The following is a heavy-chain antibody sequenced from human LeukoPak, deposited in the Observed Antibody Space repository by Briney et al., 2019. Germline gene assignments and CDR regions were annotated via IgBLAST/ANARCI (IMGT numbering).Heavy chain of an antibody. CDR1: GYTFTGYY. J-gene: IGHJ4*02. Sequence: ASVKVSCKASGYTFTGYYMHWVRQAPGQGLEWMGWINPNSGGTNYAQKLQGRVTMTTDTSTSTAYMELRSLRSDDTAVYYCARDAITISGYYDSRGPFDYWGQGTLVTVSS. V-gene: IGHV1-2*02. D-gene: IGHD3-22*01. CDR2: INPNSGGT. CDR3: ARDAITISGYYDSRGPFDY.